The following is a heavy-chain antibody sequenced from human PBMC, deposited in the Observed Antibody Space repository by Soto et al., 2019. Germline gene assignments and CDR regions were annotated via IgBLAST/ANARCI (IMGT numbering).Heavy chain of an antibody. V-gene: IGHV2-26*01. CDR1: GFSLSNARMG. J-gene: IGHJ6*03. Sequence: QVTLKESGPVLVKPTETLTLTCTVSGFSLSNARMGVSWIRQPPGKALEWLVHLFSNDEESYSTSLKSRLTISKDTSKSQVVLTMTNVEPVDTATYYCARTHYGDYYYYYYMDVWGKGTTVTVSS. CDR3: ARTHYGDYYYYYYMDV. CDR2: LFSNDEE. D-gene: IGHD4-17*01.